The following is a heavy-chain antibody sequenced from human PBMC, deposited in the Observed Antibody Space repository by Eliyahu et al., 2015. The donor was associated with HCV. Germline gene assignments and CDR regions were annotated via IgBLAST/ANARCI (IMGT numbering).Heavy chain of an antibody. J-gene: IGHJ4*02. V-gene: IGHV4-39*01. D-gene: IGHD5-24*01. CDR3: ARQWGRDGYIVPFDY. CDR1: GGSISSSSYX. CDR2: IYXSGST. Sequence: QLQLQESGPGLVKPSETLSLTCTVSGGSISSSSYXWGWXRQPPGKGLEWIGSIYXSGSTYYNPSLKSRVTISVDTSKNQFSLKLSSVTAADTAVYYCARQWGRDGYIVPFDYWGQGTLVTVSS.